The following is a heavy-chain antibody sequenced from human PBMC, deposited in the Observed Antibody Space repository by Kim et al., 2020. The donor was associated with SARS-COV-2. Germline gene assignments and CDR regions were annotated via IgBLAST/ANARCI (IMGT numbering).Heavy chain of an antibody. V-gene: IGHV4-39*01. CDR2: IYYSGSA. D-gene: IGHD3-16*02. CDR3: ARHYHYYYMDV. J-gene: IGHJ6*03. CDR1: GGSISSSNYY. Sequence: SETLSLTCTVSGGSISSSNYYWGWIRQPPGKGLEWIGNIYYSGSAYYSPSLKSRVTISVDTPKNQLSLKLRSVTAADTAVYYCARHYHYYYMDVWGKGTTFTVSS.